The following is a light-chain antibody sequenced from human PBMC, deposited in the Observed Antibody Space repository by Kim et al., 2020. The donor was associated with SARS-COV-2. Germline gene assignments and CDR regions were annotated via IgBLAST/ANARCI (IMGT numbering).Light chain of an antibody. J-gene: IGLJ2*01. V-gene: IGLV3-19*01. CDR3: NSRDSSGNHPVV. CDR1: SLRRYY. Sequence: LGQTIRITCQRDSLRRYYASWYQQKPGQAPVLVIYGKNNRPSGLTDRFSGSSSGNTASLTITGAQAEDEADYYCNSRDSSGNHPVVFGGGTQLTVL. CDR2: GKN.